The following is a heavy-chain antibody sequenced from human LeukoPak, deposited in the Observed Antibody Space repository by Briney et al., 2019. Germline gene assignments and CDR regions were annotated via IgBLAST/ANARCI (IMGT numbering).Heavy chain of an antibody. CDR1: GGSFSGYY. CDR3: ARAPEDGFYGSGSYADY. J-gene: IGHJ4*02. Sequence: SETLSLTCAVYGGSFSGYYWSWIRQPPGKGLEWIGEINHSGSTNYNPSLKSRVTISVDTSKNQFSLKLSSVTAADTAVYYCARAPEDGFYGSGSYADYWGQGTLVTVSS. V-gene: IGHV4-34*01. CDR2: INHSGST. D-gene: IGHD3-10*01.